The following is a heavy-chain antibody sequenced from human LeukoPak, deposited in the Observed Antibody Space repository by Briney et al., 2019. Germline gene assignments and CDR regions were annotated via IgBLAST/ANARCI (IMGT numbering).Heavy chain of an antibody. Sequence: SETLSLTCTVSGGSNYWSWIRQPPGKGLEWIAYIHYSGSTNYNPSLKSRVTISMDTSRDQFSLKLNSVTAADTAVYYCARDGIAAAGPYYYYMDVWGKGTTVTVSS. V-gene: IGHV4-59*12. CDR3: ARDGIAAAGPYYYYMDV. J-gene: IGHJ6*03. D-gene: IGHD6-13*01. CDR2: IHYSGST. CDR1: GGSNY.